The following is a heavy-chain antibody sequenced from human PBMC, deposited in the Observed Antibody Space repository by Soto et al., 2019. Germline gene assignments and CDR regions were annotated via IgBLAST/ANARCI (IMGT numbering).Heavy chain of an antibody. CDR2: INAGNGNI. CDR3: AMGSGYCTNGVCHPYFDY. CDR1: GYTFTSYA. J-gene: IGHJ4*02. D-gene: IGHD2-8*01. Sequence: EASVKVSCKASGYTFTSYAMHWVRQAPGQRLEWIGWINAGNGNIKYSQKFQGRVTITRDTSASTAYMELSSLRSEDTAVYYCAMGSGYCTNGVCHPYFDYWGQGTLVTVSS. V-gene: IGHV1-3*01.